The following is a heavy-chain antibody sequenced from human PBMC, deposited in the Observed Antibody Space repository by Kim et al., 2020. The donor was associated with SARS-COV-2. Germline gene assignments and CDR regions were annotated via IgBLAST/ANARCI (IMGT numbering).Heavy chain of an antibody. V-gene: IGHV1-46*03. Sequence: ASVKVSCKASGYTFTSSHIQWVRQAPGQGLEWMGVINPSGGSTTYAQKLQGRVIMTRDTSTGTVYMELSSLRSKDTALYYCARGTWGGGGWGYGSGQYNRFDPWGQGTLVTVSS. D-gene: IGHD3-10*01. J-gene: IGHJ5*02. CDR2: INPSGGST. CDR3: ARGTWGGGGWGYGSGQYNRFDP. CDR1: GYTFTSSH.